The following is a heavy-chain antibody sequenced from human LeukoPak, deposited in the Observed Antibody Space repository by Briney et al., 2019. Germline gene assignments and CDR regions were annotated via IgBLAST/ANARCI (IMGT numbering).Heavy chain of an antibody. CDR1: GGSISSSSYY. D-gene: IGHD2-15*01. J-gene: IGHJ5*02. CDR2: IYYSGST. CDR3: ARLVVVAAYSYWFDP. Sequence: PSETLSLTCTVSGGSISSSSYYWGWIRQPPGKGLEWIGSIYYSGSTYYNPSLKSRVTISVDTSKNQFSLKLSSVTAADTAVYYCARLVVVAAYSYWFDPWGQGTLVTVSS. V-gene: IGHV4-39*07.